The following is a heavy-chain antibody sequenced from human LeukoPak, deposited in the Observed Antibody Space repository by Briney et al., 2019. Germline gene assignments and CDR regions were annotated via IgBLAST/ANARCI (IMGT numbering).Heavy chain of an antibody. D-gene: IGHD3-22*01. Sequence: GRSLRLSCAASGFTFSSYGMHWVRQAPGKGLEWVAVISYDGSNKYYADSVKGRFTISRENSKNTLYLQMNSLRAEDTAVYYCARESMIVVVTTKFFDYWGQGTLVTVSS. J-gene: IGHJ4*02. CDR1: GFTFSSYG. CDR3: ARESMIVVVTTKFFDY. CDR2: ISYDGSNK. V-gene: IGHV3-30*03.